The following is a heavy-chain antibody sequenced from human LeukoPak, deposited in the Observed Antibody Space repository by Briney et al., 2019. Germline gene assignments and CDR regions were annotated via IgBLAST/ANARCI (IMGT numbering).Heavy chain of an antibody. J-gene: IGHJ4*02. Sequence: GGSLTLSCAASGFIFSNYWMHWVRQAPRKGLLWVSRLNLDGTTRDYADSVKGRFTISRDNAKNTLSLQMNSLKVDDTAVYYCARESAGSSLGWGQGTLVTVSS. D-gene: IGHD1-26*01. V-gene: IGHV3-74*01. CDR2: LNLDGTTR. CDR3: ARESAGSSLG. CDR1: GFIFSNYW.